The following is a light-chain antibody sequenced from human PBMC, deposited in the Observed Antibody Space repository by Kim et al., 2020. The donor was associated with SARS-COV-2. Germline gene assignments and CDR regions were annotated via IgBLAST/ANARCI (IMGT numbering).Light chain of an antibody. V-gene: IGLV6-57*03. J-gene: IGLJ3*02. CDR3: QSYDSSNRGV. CDR1: SGSSASME. Sequence: KTAPGPATRSSGSSASMEVRSYEPRPGSAPTTVIYEDNQRPSGFPERFSGSFDSTSNSASLTISGLKTEDEADYYCQSYDSSNRGVFGGGTKLTVL. CDR2: EDN.